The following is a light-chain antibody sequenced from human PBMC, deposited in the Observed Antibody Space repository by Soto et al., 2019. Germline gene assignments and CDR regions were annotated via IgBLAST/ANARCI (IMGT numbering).Light chain of an antibody. CDR2: EVS. CDR3: CSYAGSRTPLI. CDR1: SSDVGSYNL. J-gene: IGLJ1*01. V-gene: IGLV2-23*02. Sequence: QSALTQAASVSGSPGQSITISCTGTSSDVGSYNLVSWYQQHPGKAPKLMIYEVSKRPSGLSNRFSGSKSGNTASLTISGLQADDEADYYCCSYAGSRTPLIFGTGTKLTVL.